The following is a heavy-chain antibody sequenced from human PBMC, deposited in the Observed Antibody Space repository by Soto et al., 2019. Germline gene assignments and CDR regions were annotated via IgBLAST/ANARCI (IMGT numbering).Heavy chain of an antibody. J-gene: IGHJ4*02. V-gene: IGHV1-3*01. CDR3: ARVGDFWSGYWEYYFDY. Sequence: ASVKVSCKASGYTFTSYAMHWVRRAPGQRLEWMGWINAGNGNTKYSQKFQGRVTITRDTSASTAYMELSSLRSEDTAVYYCARVGDFWSGYWEYYFDYWGQGTLVTVSS. CDR2: INAGNGNT. D-gene: IGHD3-3*01. CDR1: GYTFTSYA.